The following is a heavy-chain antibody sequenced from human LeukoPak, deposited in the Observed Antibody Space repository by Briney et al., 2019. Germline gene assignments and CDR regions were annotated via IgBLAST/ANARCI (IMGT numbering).Heavy chain of an antibody. CDR1: GGSISSSNW. D-gene: IGHD2-2*01. V-gene: IGHV4-4*02. CDR2: NYHSGST. Sequence: SGTLSLTCAVPGGSISSSNWWSWVRQPPGKGREWIGENYHSGSTNYNPSLKSRVTISVDKSKNQFSLKLSSVTAADTAVYYCASRYCSSTSCSLVVDYWGQGTLVTVSS. CDR3: ASRYCSSTSCSLVVDY. J-gene: IGHJ4*02.